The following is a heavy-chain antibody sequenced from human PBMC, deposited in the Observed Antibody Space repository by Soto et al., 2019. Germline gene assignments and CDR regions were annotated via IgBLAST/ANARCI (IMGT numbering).Heavy chain of an antibody. J-gene: IGHJ6*02. CDR2: INPNSGST. CDR3: AREKQLGDNYYGMDV. CDR1: GYTFIGYY. D-gene: IGHD6-6*01. Sequence: ASVKVSCKASGYTFIGYYLHWVRQAPGQGLEWVGRINPNSGSTAYAQRVQGRATMTRDMSTSTVFMDLSRLTSDDTAIYYCAREKQLGDNYYGMDVWGQGTTVTVSS. V-gene: IGHV1-2*06.